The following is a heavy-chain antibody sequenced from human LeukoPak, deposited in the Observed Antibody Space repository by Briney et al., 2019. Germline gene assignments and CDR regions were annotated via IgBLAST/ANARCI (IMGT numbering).Heavy chain of an antibody. V-gene: IGHV4-59*08. CDR1: SFAINKYY. D-gene: IGHD4-17*01. CDR2: IKYSARA. CDR3: ARAYYGDFFDY. Sequence: SETLSLTCNGYSFAINKYYWSWLPHGPGNELMGIAYIKYSARAFYNPSVKSRVTISVDTSKNQFSLKLNSVTAADTAVYYCARAYYGDFFDYWGQGALVTVSS. J-gene: IGHJ4*02.